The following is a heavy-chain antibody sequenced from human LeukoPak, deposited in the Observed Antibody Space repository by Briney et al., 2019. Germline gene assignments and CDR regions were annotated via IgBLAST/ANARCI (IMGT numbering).Heavy chain of an antibody. J-gene: IGHJ3*02. D-gene: IGHD6-19*01. V-gene: IGHV3-11*04. CDR2: ISSSGSAI. CDR3: ARVSLAGTGPFDI. CDR1: GFTFNDYY. Sequence: GGSLRLSCAASGFTFNDYYMSWIRQAPGKGLEWVSYISSSGSAIYYADSVKGRFTISRDNAKNSLYLQMNSLRVEDTAVYYCARVSLAGTGPFDIWGQGTMVTVSS.